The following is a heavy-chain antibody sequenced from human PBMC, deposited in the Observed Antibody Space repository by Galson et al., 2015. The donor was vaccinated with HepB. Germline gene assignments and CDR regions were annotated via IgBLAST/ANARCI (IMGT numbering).Heavy chain of an antibody. CDR3: ARTYDRSGYYFDN. Sequence: TLSLTCTVSGGSISSGDYYWSWIRQPPGKALEWIGYIYHSGSTYYNPSLKSRVTISIDTSKNHLSLKLSSVTAADTAVYYCARTYDRSGYYFDNWGQGTLVTVSS. CDR2: IYHSGST. D-gene: IGHD3-22*01. J-gene: IGHJ4*02. CDR1: GGSISSGDYY. V-gene: IGHV4-30-4*01.